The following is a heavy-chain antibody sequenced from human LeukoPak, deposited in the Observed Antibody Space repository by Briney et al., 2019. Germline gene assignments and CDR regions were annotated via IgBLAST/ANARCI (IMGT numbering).Heavy chain of an antibody. CDR1: GYTFTSYD. D-gene: IGHD3-9*01. CDR2: MNPNSGNT. V-gene: IGHV1-8*01. J-gene: IGHJ4*02. Sequence: GSSVKVSCKASGYTFTSYDINWLRQAAGQGLEWMGWMNPNSGNTDYAQKFQGRVTLTRNTSISTAYMDLSSLTSEDTAVSYCARSRDVLTGYYYYWGQGTLVTVSS. CDR3: ARSRDVLTGYYYY.